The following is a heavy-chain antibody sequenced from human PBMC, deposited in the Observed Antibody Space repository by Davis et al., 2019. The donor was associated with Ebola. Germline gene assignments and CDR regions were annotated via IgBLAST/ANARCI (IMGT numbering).Heavy chain of an antibody. V-gene: IGHV1-46*01. D-gene: IGHD2-15*01. CDR3: ARRVAAIQMGYYYYMDV. J-gene: IGHJ6*03. CDR2: INPSGGST. CDR1: GYTFTSYY. Sequence: ASVKVSCKASGYTFTSYYMHWVRQAPGQGLEWMGIINPSGGSTSYAQKFQGRVTMTRDTSTSTVYMELSSLRSEDTAVHYCARRVAAIQMGYYYYMDVWGKGTTVTVSS.